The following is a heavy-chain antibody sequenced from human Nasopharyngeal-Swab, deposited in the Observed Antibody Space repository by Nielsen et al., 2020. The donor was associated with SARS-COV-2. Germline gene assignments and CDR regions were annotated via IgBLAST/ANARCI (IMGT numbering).Heavy chain of an antibody. CDR2: ISYDGSNK. Sequence: GGSLRLSCAASGFTFSSYGMHWVRQAPGKGLEWVAVISYDGSNKYYADSVKGRFTISRDNSKNTLYLQMNSLRAEDTAVYYCATSSGYDYESSAYLGAFDIWGQGTMVTVSS. D-gene: IGHD3-22*01. CDR1: GFTFSSYG. J-gene: IGHJ3*02. CDR3: ATSSGYDYESSAYLGAFDI. V-gene: IGHV3-30*03.